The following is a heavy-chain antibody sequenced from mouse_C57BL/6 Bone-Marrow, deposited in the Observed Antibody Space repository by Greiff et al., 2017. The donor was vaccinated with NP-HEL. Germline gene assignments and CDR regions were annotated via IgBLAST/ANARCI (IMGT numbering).Heavy chain of an antibody. D-gene: IGHD2-1*01. Sequence: QVQLQQSGAELMKPGASVKLSCKATGYTFTGYWIEWVKQRPGHGLEWIGEILPGSGSTNYIEKFKGKATFTAATSSTTAYMQLSSQTTEDSAIYYCARKRGNPVYCDYWGQGTTLTVSS. CDR1: GYTFTGYW. CDR3: ARKRGNPVYCDY. CDR2: ILPGSGST. J-gene: IGHJ2*01. V-gene: IGHV1-9*01.